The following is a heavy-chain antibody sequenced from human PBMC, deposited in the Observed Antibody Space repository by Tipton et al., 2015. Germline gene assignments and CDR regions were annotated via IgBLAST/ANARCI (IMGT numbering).Heavy chain of an antibody. CDR1: GDLINTDY. V-gene: IGHV4-59*07. CDR2: IHYSESS. Sequence: TLSLTCDVSGDLINTDYWTWVRQPPGKGLEWIGYIHYSESSNINPSLKGRVSLSIDTSKKQFSLTLTSVTAADTAVYYCARTSRGWYFDLWGRGPLVTVSS. J-gene: IGHJ2*01. CDR3: ARTSRGWYFDL. D-gene: IGHD3-10*01.